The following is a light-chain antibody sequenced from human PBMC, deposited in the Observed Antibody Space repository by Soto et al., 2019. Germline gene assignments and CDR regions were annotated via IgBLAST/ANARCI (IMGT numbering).Light chain of an antibody. CDR3: QQYNNLGYT. Sequence: EIVMTQSPATLSVSPGERATLSCRASQSVSSNLAWYQQKPDQAPRLHIYGASTRATGIPARFSGSGSGTEFTLTISSLQSEDFAVYYCQQYNNLGYTFGQGTKLEIK. V-gene: IGKV3-15*01. J-gene: IGKJ2*01. CDR2: GAS. CDR1: QSVSSN.